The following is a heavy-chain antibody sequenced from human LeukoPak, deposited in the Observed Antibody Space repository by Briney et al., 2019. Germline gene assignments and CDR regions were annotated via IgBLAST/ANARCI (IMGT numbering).Heavy chain of an antibody. V-gene: IGHV3-23*01. CDR1: GFTFNSYA. CDR2: VSGRGDST. D-gene: IGHD3-3*01. CDR3: ARAYRNRYDFWSGSKAFDI. J-gene: IGHJ3*02. Sequence: GGSLRLSCAASGFTFNSYAMSWVRQAPGKGLEWVSGVSGRGDSTYYADSVKGRFTISRDNSKNTLYLQMNSLRSDDTAVYYCARAYRNRYDFWSGSKAFDIWGQGTMVTVSS.